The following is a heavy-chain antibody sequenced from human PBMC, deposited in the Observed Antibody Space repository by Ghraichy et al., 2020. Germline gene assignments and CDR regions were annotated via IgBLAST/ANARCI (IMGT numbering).Heavy chain of an antibody. Sequence: SETLSLTCAVYGGSFSGYYWSWIRQPPGKGLEWIGEINHSGSTNYNPSLKSRVTISVDTSKNQFSLKLSSVTAADTAVYYCARSTSRLLRKHHYYYYMDVWGKGTTVTVSS. CDR3: ARSTSRLLRKHHYYYYMDV. CDR1: GGSFSGYY. D-gene: IGHD3-22*01. V-gene: IGHV4-34*01. CDR2: INHSGST. J-gene: IGHJ6*03.